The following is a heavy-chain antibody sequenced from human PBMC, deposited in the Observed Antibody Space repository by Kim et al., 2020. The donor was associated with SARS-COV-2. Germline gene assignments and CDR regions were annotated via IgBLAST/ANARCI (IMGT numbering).Heavy chain of an antibody. CDR3: VKGEREGGSGWYGIMDY. CDR1: GFTFSSYA. D-gene: IGHD6-19*01. Sequence: GGSLRLSCSASGFTFSSYAMHWVRQAPGKGLEYVSAISSNGGSTYYADSVKGRFTISRDNSKNTLYLQMSSLRAEDTAVYYCVKGEREGGSGWYGIMDYWGQGTLVTVSS. J-gene: IGHJ4*02. V-gene: IGHV3-64D*06. CDR2: ISSNGGST.